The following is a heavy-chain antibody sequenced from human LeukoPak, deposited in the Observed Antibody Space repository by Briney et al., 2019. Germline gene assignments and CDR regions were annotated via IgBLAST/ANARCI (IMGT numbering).Heavy chain of an antibody. CDR3: ARRYYGSGSYYNWFDP. CDR2: IYPCDSDT. J-gene: IGHJ5*02. CDR1: GYSFTSYW. D-gene: IGHD3-10*01. V-gene: IGHV5-51*01. Sequence: ESLKISCKSSGYSFTSYWIGLVRQRPGKGLGWMGSIYPCDSDTRYSPSFQGQVTISADKSISTAYLQWSSLKASGPAMYYCARRYYGSGSYYNWFDPWGQGTLVTVSS.